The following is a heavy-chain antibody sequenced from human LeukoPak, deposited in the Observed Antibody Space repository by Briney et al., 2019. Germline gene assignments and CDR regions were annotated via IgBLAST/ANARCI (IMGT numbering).Heavy chain of an antibody. CDR1: GGSISNSNYY. Sequence: PSGTLSLTCALSGGSISNSNYYWGWIRQSPVKGLEWIGSIYYSGNTYYNPSLKSRVTTSVDRTKNQFSLNPNSVTAADTAVYYCASESYSSDWYPHYWGQGTLVTVSS. D-gene: IGHD6-13*01. CDR2: IYYSGNT. V-gene: IGHV4-39*07. J-gene: IGHJ4*01. CDR3: ASESYSSDWYPHY.